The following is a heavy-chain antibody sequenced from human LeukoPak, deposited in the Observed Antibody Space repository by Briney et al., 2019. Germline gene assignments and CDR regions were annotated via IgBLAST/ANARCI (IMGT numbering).Heavy chain of an antibody. CDR1: GSTFEDHG. D-gene: IGHD6-19*01. CDR3: AMGDSSGWYFYY. J-gene: IGHJ4*02. CDR2: INWDGGST. V-gene: IGHV3-20*04. Sequence: GGSLRLSCAASGSTFEDHGMSWVRQVLGKWLEWVAGINWDGGSTGYADSVKGRFTISRDNAKNSLFLQMNSLRVEDTALYFCAMGDSSGWYFYYWGQGTLVTVSS.